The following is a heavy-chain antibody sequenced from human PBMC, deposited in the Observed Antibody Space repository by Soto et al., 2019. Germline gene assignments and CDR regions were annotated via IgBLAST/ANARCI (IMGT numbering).Heavy chain of an antibody. V-gene: IGHV4-39*01. J-gene: IGHJ4*02. D-gene: IGHD2-15*01. CDR3: ARQGSEFDY. CDR1: GGSISSSSYY. Sequence: QLQLQESGPGLVKPSETLSLTCTVSGGSISSSSYYWGWIRQPPGKGLEWIGSIYYSGSTYYNPSLKCRFTISVDTSKNQFSLKLSSVTAADTAVYYCARQGSEFDYWGQGTLVTVSS. CDR2: IYYSGST.